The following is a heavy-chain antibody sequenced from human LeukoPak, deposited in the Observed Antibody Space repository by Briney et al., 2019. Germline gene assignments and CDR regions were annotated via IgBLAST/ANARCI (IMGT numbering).Heavy chain of an antibody. CDR1: GYTFTSYG. J-gene: IGHJ4*02. V-gene: IGHV1-18*01. D-gene: IGHD3-22*01. CDR3: ARDLRAYYDSSGYYDGGGY. Sequence: ASVKVSCKASGYTFTSYGISWVRQAPGQGLEWMGWISAYNGNTNYAQKLQGRVTMTTDTSTSTAYMELRSLRSDDTAVYYCARDLRAYYDSSGYYDGGGYWGQGTLVTVSS. CDR2: ISAYNGNT.